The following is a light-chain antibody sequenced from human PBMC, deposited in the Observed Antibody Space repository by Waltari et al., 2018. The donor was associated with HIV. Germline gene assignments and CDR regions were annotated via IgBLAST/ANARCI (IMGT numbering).Light chain of an antibody. V-gene: IGLV1-44*01. Sequence: QSVLTQPPSASGTPGPRVTISCSVSSANIRSNSVNWYQQLPGTAPKLLLYSNNQRPSGVPDRFSGSKSGTSASLAISGLQSEDEADYYCAAWDDSLNGPVFGGGTKLTVL. CDR3: AAWDDSLNGPV. CDR2: SNN. J-gene: IGLJ2*01. CDR1: SANIRSNS.